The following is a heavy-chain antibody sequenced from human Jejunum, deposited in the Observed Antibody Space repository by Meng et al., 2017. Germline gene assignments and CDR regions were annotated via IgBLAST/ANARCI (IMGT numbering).Heavy chain of an antibody. CDR1: GFTFSDYP. Sequence: EVQLLESGGGLVQPGGSLRRSCAASGFTFSDYPMSWVRQAPGKGLEWVSGISGRGGSTYYADSVNSRFTISRDNSKNTLYLQMNSLRAEDTALYYCAKLLAPYYFDYWGQGTLVTVSS. CDR2: ISGRGGST. CDR3: AKLLAPYYFDY. J-gene: IGHJ4*02. V-gene: IGHV3-23*01.